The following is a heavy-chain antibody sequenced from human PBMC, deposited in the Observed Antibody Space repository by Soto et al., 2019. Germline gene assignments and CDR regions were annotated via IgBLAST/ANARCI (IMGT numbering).Heavy chain of an antibody. CDR3: ARVLRRVGGSWNYYYYGMDV. J-gene: IGHJ6*02. CDR2: IYYSGST. CDR1: GGSISSGGYY. V-gene: IGHV4-31*03. D-gene: IGHD2-15*01. Sequence: SETLSLTCTVSGGSISSGGYYWSWIRQHPGKGLEWIGYIYYSGSTYYNPSLKSRVTISVDTSKNQFSLKLSSVTAADTAVYYCARVLRRVGGSWNYYYYGMDVWGQGTTVTVSS.